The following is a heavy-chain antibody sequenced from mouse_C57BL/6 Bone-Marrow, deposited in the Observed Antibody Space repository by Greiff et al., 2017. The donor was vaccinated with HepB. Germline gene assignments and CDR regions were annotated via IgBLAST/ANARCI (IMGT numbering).Heavy chain of an antibody. V-gene: IGHV1-59*01. CDR3: ARYIEILITTVVANYFDY. CDR1: GYTFTSYW. D-gene: IGHD1-1*01. CDR2: IDPSDSYT. Sequence: QVQLQQPGAELVRPGTSVKLSCKASGYTFTSYWMHWVKQRPGQGLEWIGVIDPSDSYTNYNQKFKGKATLTVDTSSSTAYMQLSSLTSEDSAVYYCARYIEILITTVVANYFDYWGQGTTLTVSS. J-gene: IGHJ2*01.